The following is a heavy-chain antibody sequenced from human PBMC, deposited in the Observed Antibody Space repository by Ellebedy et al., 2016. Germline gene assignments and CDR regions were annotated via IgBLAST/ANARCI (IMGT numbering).Heavy chain of an antibody. J-gene: IGHJ4*02. CDR1: GYTFTGYY. V-gene: IGHV1-2*02. D-gene: IGHD1-26*01. CDR3: ARDLHVSGSYHY. CDR2: INPNSGGT. Sequence: ASVKVSXXASGYTFTGYYMHWVRQAPGQGLEWMGWINPNSGGTNYAQKFQGRVTMTTDTSTSTAYMELRSLRSDDTAVYYCARDLHVSGSYHYWGQGTLVTVSS.